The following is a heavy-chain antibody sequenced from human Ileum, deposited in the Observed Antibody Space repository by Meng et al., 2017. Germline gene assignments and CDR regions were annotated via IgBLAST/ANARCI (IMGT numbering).Heavy chain of an antibody. CDR1: GYTFTPYY. Sequence: ASVTVSCQASGYTFTPYYMHWVRQAPGQGLEWMGRINPNSGGTILAQKVQGRVTMTRDTSISTAYLDLSRLRSDDTAVYYCARSLDYYDSSGFDYWGQGTLVTVSS. CDR2: INPNSGGT. V-gene: IGHV1-2*06. D-gene: IGHD3-22*01. CDR3: ARSLDYYDSSGFDY. J-gene: IGHJ4*02.